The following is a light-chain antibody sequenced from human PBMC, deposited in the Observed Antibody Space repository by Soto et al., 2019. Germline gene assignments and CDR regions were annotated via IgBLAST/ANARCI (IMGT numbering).Light chain of an antibody. CDR3: QQYYSTPRT. Sequence: DIVMTQSPDSLAVSLGERATINCKSSRSVLYSSNNKNYLAWYHQKPGQPPKLLIYWASTRESGVPDRFSGSGSGTDFTLTISSLQAEDVAVYYCQQYYSTPRTFGQGTKVDIK. CDR1: RSVLYSSNNKNY. V-gene: IGKV4-1*01. J-gene: IGKJ1*01. CDR2: WAS.